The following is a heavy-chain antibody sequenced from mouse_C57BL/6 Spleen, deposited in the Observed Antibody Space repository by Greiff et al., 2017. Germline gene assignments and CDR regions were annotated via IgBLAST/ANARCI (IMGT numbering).Heavy chain of an antibody. CDR3: ARSDYYYGSRRARDY. CDR2: INPNYGTT. D-gene: IGHD1-1*01. CDR1: GYSFTDYN. Sequence: VQLQQSGPELVKPGASVKISCKASGYSFTDYNMNWVKQSNGKSLEWIGVINPNYGTTSYNQKFKGKATLTVDPSSSTAYMPLNSLTSEDSAVDYCARSDYYYGSRRARDYGGQGTSVTVAS. J-gene: IGHJ4*01. V-gene: IGHV1-39*01.